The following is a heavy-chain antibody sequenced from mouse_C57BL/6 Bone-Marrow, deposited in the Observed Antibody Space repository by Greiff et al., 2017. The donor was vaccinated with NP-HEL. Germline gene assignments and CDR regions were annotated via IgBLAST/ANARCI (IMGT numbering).Heavy chain of an antibody. D-gene: IGHD1-1*01. J-gene: IGHJ2*01. CDR2: IDPENGDT. CDR3: SITTVWDY. Sequence: EVQLQESGAELVRPGASVKLSCTASGFNIKDYYMHWVKQRPEQGLEWIGWIDPENGDTEYASKFQGKATITADTSSNTAYLQLSSLTSEDTAVYYCSITTVWDYWGQGTTLTVSS. V-gene: IGHV14-4*01. CDR1: GFNIKDYY.